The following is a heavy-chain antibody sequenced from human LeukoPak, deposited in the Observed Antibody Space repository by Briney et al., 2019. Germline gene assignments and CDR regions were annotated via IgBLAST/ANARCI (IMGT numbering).Heavy chain of an antibody. D-gene: IGHD6-13*01. CDR3: ARDIAAADGVFDY. CDR1: GFTFSSYS. Sequence: PGGSLRLSCAASGFTFSSYSMNWVRQAPGKGLEWVSSISSSSSYIYYADPVKGRFTISRDNAKNSLYLQMNSLRAEDTAVYYCARDIAAADGVFDYWGQGTLVTVSS. J-gene: IGHJ4*02. V-gene: IGHV3-21*01. CDR2: ISSSSSYI.